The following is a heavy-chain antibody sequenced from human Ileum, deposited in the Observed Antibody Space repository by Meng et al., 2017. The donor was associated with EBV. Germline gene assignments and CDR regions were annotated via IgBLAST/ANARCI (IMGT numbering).Heavy chain of an antibody. V-gene: IGHV4-4*02. D-gene: IGHD1-7*01. Sequence: QRQVEEVGPGPVKPSRTLASSRPCFGGFTSSGIWWSWVRQPPGKGLEGIGEVYHRGDTNYNPSLKSRVDISVDKSKNQFYLSLFSVTAADTAVYYCGRDQGRELINHWGQGTLVTVSS. J-gene: IGHJ4*02. CDR1: GGFTSSGIW. CDR2: VYHRGDT. CDR3: GRDQGRELINH.